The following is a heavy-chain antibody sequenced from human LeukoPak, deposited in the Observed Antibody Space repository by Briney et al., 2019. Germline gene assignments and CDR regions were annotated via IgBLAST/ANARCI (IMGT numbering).Heavy chain of an antibody. V-gene: IGHV4-34*01. J-gene: IGHJ4*02. D-gene: IGHD3-22*01. CDR2: INHSGST. Sequence: SETLSLTCAVYGGSFSGYYWSWIRQPPGKGLEWIGEINHSGSTNYNPSLKSRVTTSVDTSKNQFSLKLSSVTAADTAVYYCARRVVVTEYYFDYWGQGTLVTVSS. CDR3: ARRVVVTEYYFDY. CDR1: GGSFSGYY.